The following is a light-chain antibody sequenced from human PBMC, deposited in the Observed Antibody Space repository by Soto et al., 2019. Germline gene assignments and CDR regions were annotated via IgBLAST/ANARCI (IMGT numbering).Light chain of an antibody. J-gene: IGKJ3*01. V-gene: IGKV3-20*01. CDR2: GAS. CDR1: QSVSSSY. Sequence: EIVLTQSPGTLSLSPGERATLSCRASQSVSSSYLAWYQQKPGQAPRLLIYGASSRATGIPDRFSGSGSGTDFTLTISRLEPEDCAVYYCLQYGSSFTFGPGTKVDIK. CDR3: LQYGSSFT.